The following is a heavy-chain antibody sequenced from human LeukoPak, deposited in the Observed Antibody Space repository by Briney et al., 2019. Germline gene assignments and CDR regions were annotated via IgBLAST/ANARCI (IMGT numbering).Heavy chain of an antibody. CDR3: AKLTTTSYFDY. CDR1: GLTFSTYA. D-gene: IGHD3-22*01. Sequence: GGSLRLSCTASGLTFSTYALSWVRQTPGKGLEWLSLISATGSTTYYADSVRGRFTISRDNSKNTLYLQMNSLRVEDTAVYYCAKLTTTSYFDYWGQGTLVTVSS. CDR2: ISATGSTT. J-gene: IGHJ4*02. V-gene: IGHV3-23*01.